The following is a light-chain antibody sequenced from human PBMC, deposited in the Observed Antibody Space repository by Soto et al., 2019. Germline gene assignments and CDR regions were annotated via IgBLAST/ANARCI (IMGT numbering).Light chain of an antibody. CDR2: EGS. CDR3: CSYAGSTTFRA. V-gene: IGLV2-23*03. J-gene: IGLJ1*01. Sequence: QSVLTQPASVSGSPGQSITISCTGTSSDVGSYNLVSWYQQHPGKAPKLMIYEGSKRPSGVSNRFSGSKSGNTASLTISGLQAEDEADYYCCSYAGSTTFRAFGTRTKVTVL. CDR1: SSDVGSYNL.